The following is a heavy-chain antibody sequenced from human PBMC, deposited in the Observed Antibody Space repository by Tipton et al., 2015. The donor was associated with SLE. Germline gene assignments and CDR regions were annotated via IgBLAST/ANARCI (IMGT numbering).Heavy chain of an antibody. CDR2: IYYSGST. V-gene: IGHV4-59*12. J-gene: IGHJ4*02. Sequence: GLVKPSETLSLTCTVSGGSISSYYWSWIRQPAGKGLEWIGYIYYSGSTNYNPSLKSRVTISVDTSKNQFSLNLRSVTAADTAIFYCARNRGLGHFDSWGQGILVTVSS. CDR3: ARNRGLGHFDS. D-gene: IGHD3-16*01. CDR1: GGSISSYY.